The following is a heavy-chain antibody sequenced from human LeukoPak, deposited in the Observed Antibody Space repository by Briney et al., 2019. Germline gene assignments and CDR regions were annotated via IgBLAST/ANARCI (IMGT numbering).Heavy chain of an antibody. CDR2: ISYDGSNK. CDR1: GFTFSSYG. CDR3: AKDTGRFLEEGLTDY. D-gene: IGHD3-3*01. J-gene: IGHJ4*02. Sequence: GGSLRLSCAASGFTFSSYGMHWVRQAPGKGLEWVAVISYDGSNKYYADSVKGRFTISRDNPKNTLYLQMNSLRAEDTAVYYCAKDTGRFLEEGLTDYWGQGTLVTVSS. V-gene: IGHV3-30*18.